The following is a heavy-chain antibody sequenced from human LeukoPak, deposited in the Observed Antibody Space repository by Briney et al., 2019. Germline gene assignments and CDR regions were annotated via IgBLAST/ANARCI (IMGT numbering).Heavy chain of an antibody. J-gene: IGHJ4*02. Sequence: PSETLSLTCTVSGGSISSYYWSWIRQPPGKGLEWIGYIYYSGSTNYNPSLKSRVTISVDTSKNQFSLKLSSVTAADTAVYYCARALYDSSGYYSYYFDYWGQGSVVTVSS. V-gene: IGHV4-59*01. D-gene: IGHD3-22*01. CDR1: GGSISSYY. CDR3: ARALYDSSGYYSYYFDY. CDR2: IYYSGST.